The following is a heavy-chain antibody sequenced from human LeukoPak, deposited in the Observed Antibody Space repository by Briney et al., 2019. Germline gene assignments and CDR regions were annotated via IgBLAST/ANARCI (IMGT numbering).Heavy chain of an antibody. CDR3: TRAVYGSGISYSDY. V-gene: IGHV3-49*03. J-gene: IGHJ4*02. Sequence: GGSLRLSCTASGFTFGDYAMRWFRQPPGKGLEWVGFIRSKAYGGTTEYAASVKGRFTISRDDSKSIAYLQMNSLKTEDTAVYYCTRAVYGSGISYSDYWGQGTLVTVSS. CDR1: GFTFGDYA. D-gene: IGHD3-10*01. CDR2: IRSKAYGGTT.